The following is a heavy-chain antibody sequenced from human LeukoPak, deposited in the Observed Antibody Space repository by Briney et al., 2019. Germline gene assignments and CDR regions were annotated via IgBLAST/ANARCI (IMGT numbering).Heavy chain of an antibody. CDR2: ISADGGTT. CDR3: AKESGKFDY. V-gene: IGHV3-43*02. Sequence: GGSLRLSCVVSGLNFADYAMHWVRQPPGKGLEWVSLISADGGTTFSADTVKGRFTIARDNSKNSLYLQMNSLRSEDTAMYFCAKESGKFDYWGQGTLVAVST. J-gene: IGHJ4*02. CDR1: GLNFADYA.